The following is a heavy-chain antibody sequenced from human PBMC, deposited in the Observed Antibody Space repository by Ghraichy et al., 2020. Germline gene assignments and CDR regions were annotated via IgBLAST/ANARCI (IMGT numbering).Heavy chain of an antibody. J-gene: IGHJ4*02. Sequence: GGSLRLSCAASGFIFSTYGMHWVRQAPGKGLEWVAVISSDGSNKHYADSVKGRFTISRDNSKNTLDLQMNSLTSEDTAVYYCAKGLRYCRTTSCFAGHWGQGSLVIVSS. D-gene: IGHD2-2*01. CDR3: AKGLRYCRTTSCFAGH. CDR2: ISSDGSNK. V-gene: IGHV3-30*18. CDR1: GFIFSTYG.